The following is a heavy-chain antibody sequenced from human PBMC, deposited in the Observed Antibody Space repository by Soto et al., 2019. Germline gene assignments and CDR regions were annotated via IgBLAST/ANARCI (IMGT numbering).Heavy chain of an antibody. Sequence: GGPLRLPCAASGFTFSSYSMNWVRQAPGKGLEWVSSISSSSSYIYYADSVKGRFTISRDNAKNSLYLQMNSLRAEDTAVYYCARAQGRGLNPYYYYYYMEVWGKGTTVTVSS. CDR3: ARAQGRGLNPYYYYYYMEV. CDR2: ISSSSSYI. V-gene: IGHV3-21*01. CDR1: GFTFSSYS. J-gene: IGHJ6*03. D-gene: IGHD3-10*01.